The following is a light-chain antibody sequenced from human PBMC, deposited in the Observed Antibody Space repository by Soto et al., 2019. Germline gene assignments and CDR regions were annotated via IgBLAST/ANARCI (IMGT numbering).Light chain of an antibody. CDR2: EVS. Sequence: QSALAQPASVSGSPGQSITISCTGTSSDVGGYNYVSWYQQHPGKAPKLMIYEVSNRPSGVSNRFSGSKSGNTASLTISGLQAEDEADYYCSSYTSSSTRDVFGTRTKVTVL. J-gene: IGLJ1*01. CDR3: SSYTSSSTRDV. V-gene: IGLV2-14*01. CDR1: SSDVGGYNY.